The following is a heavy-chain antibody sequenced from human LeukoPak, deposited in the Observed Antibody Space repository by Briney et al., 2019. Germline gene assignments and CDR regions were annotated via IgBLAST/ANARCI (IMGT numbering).Heavy chain of an antibody. CDR2: ISWNGGRT. D-gene: IGHD3-22*01. CDR1: GFIFDDYA. V-gene: IGHV3-9*01. Sequence: SGGSLRLSCAASGFIFDDYAMHWVRQAPGKGLEWVSGISWNGGRTAYADSVKGRLTISRDNAKNSLYLQMNSLRAEDTALYYCAKPIYDSSGYTIVGFDYWGQGTLVTVSS. J-gene: IGHJ4*02. CDR3: AKPIYDSSGYTIVGFDY.